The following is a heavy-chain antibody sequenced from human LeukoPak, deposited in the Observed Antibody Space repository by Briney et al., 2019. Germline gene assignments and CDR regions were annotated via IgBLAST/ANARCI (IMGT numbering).Heavy chain of an antibody. J-gene: IGHJ4*02. V-gene: IGHV3-30*02. Sequence: GGSLRLSCAASGFTFSSYGMHWVRQAPGKGLEWVAFIRYDGSNKYYVDSVKGRFTISRDNSKNTLYLQMNSLRAEYTAVYYCATGSSSGSYGRLDYWGQGTLVTVSS. CDR3: ATGSSSGSYGRLDY. D-gene: IGHD6-19*01. CDR1: GFTFSSYG. CDR2: IRYDGSNK.